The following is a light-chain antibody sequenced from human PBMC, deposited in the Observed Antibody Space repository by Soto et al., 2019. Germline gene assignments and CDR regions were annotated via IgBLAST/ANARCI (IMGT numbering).Light chain of an antibody. CDR2: GNS. V-gene: IGLV1-40*01. Sequence: QSVLTQPPSVYGAPVHRVTISCSGSSSNIGAGYDVHWYQQLPGTAPKLLIYGNSNRPSGVPDRFSGSKSGTSASLAITGLHAEDEADYYCQSYDSSLSGVVFGGGTKLTVL. CDR1: SSNIGAGYD. CDR3: QSYDSSLSGVV. J-gene: IGLJ2*01.